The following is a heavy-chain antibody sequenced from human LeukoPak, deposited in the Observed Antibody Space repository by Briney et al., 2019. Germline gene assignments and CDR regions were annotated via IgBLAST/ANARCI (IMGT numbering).Heavy chain of an antibody. Sequence: PSETLSLTCTVSGGSISSGGYYWSWIRQPPGKGLEWIGYIYHSGSTYYNPSLKSRVTISVDRSKNQFSLKLSSVTAADTAVYYCARESGWYAMDVWGKGTTVTVSS. V-gene: IGHV4-30-2*01. J-gene: IGHJ6*04. CDR1: GGSISSGGYY. D-gene: IGHD6-19*01. CDR3: ARESGWYAMDV. CDR2: IYHSGST.